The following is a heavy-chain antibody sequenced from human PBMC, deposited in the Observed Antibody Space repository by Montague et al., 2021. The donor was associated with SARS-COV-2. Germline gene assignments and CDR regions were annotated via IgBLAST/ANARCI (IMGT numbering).Heavy chain of an antibody. Sequence: SETLSLTCTVSGGSISSYYWSWIRQPPGKGLEWIGYIYYSGSTNYNPSLKSRVTTSVDTSKNQFSLKLSSVTAADTAVYYCARGHYSSSWYGIRYYFDYWGQGTLVTVSS. J-gene: IGHJ4*02. CDR2: IYYSGST. CDR3: ARGHYSSSWYGIRYYFDY. CDR1: GGSISSYY. V-gene: IGHV4-59*12. D-gene: IGHD6-13*01.